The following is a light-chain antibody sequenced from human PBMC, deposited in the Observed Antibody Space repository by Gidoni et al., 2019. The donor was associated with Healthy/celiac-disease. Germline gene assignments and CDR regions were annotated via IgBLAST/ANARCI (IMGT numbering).Light chain of an antibody. Sequence: EIVLTQSPATLSLSPGERATLSCRASQSVSSYLAWHQQKPGQAPRLLIYDASNRATGIPARFSGSGSGTDFTLTISSLEPEDFAVYYCQQRSNWPGTFGPXTKVDIK. J-gene: IGKJ3*01. V-gene: IGKV3-11*01. CDR1: QSVSSY. CDR3: QQRSNWPGT. CDR2: DAS.